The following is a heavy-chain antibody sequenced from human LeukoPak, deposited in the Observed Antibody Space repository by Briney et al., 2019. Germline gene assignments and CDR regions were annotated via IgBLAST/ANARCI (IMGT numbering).Heavy chain of an antibody. CDR2: IYYSGST. J-gene: IGHJ3*02. CDR1: GGSISSSSYY. CDR3: ARCGSYVVVPGGAFDI. D-gene: IGHD2-21*02. Sequence: PSETLSLTCTVSGGSISSSSYYWGWIRQPPGKGLEWIGSIYYSGSTYYNPSLKSRVTISVDTSKNQFSLKLSSVTAADTAVYYCARCGSYVVVPGGAFDIWGQGTMVTVSS. V-gene: IGHV4-39*01.